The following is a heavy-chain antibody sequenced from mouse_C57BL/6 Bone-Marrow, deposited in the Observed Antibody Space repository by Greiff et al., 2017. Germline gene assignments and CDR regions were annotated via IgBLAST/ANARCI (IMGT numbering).Heavy chain of an antibody. J-gene: IGHJ1*03. CDR2: INSDGGST. CDR1: EYEFPSHD. D-gene: IGHD2-4*01. V-gene: IGHV5-2*01. Sequence: EVQGVESGGGLVQPGESLKLSCESNEYEFPSHDMSWVRKTPEKRLELVAAINSDGGSTYYPDTMGRRFIISRDNTKKTLYLQMSSLRSEDTALYYCARHYYDYYHDGYWYFDVWGTGTTVTVSS. CDR3: ARHYYDYYHDGYWYFDV.